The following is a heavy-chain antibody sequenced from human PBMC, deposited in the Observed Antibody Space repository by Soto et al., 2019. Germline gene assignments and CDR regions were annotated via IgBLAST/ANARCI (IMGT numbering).Heavy chain of an antibody. CDR1: GFSFSSYG. CDR3: ANADIFVYGMDV. J-gene: IGHJ6*02. Sequence: GGSLRLSWVASGFSFSSYGMYWVRQAPGKGLEWVAVISFDGNNKYYADSMKGRFTISRDNVKKQVYLQMNSLRAEDTAVYYCANADIFVYGMDVWGQGTTVTVSS. D-gene: IGHD5-12*01. V-gene: IGHV3-30*18. CDR2: ISFDGNNK.